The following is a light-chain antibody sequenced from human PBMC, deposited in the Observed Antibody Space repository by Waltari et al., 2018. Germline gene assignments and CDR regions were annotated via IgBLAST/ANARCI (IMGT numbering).Light chain of an antibody. V-gene: IGKV3-20*01. J-gene: IGKJ5*01. CDR1: RRVTSHY. CDR3: QQFGSSPFT. CDR2: GAS. Sequence: EIVLTQSPGTLSLSPGESATLSCRASRRVTSHYLALYQQKPGQAPRLLIHGASSRATDIPDRFSGSGSGTDFTLTINRLEPEDFAVYYCQQFGSSPFTFGQGTRLEIK.